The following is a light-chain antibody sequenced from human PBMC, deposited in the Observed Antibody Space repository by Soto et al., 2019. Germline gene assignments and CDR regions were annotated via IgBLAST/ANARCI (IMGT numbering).Light chain of an antibody. J-gene: IGKJ2*01. CDR2: GAS. Sequence: EIVLTQSAGTLSLFPGERATLSCRASQSVSSSYLAWYQQKPGQAPRLLIYGASSRATGIPDRFSGSGSGTDFTLTISRLEPEDFAVYYCQQYGSSPRYTFGQGTKLEIK. CDR1: QSVSSSY. CDR3: QQYGSSPRYT. V-gene: IGKV3-20*01.